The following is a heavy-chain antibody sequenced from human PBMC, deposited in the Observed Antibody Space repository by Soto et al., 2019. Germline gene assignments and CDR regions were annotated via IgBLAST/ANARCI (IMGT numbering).Heavy chain of an antibody. V-gene: IGHV3-23*01. J-gene: IGHJ6*02. CDR3: AKGSRVGATSNYYYGLDV. Sequence: TGGSMSLSCAASGFPFSIYAMSWVRQAPGKGLEWVSAISGSGDRTYYADSGKGRFAISRDYSKNTLSLQMNSLGAEDTAVYYCAKGSRVGATSNYYYGLDVWGQGTTVTVSS. D-gene: IGHD1-26*01. CDR1: GFPFSIYA. CDR2: ISGSGDRT.